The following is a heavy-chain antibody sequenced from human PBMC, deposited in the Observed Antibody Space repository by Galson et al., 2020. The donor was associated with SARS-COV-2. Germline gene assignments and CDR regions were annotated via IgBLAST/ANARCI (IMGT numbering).Heavy chain of an antibody. CDR1: GYTLTELS. V-gene: IGHV1-24*01. Sequence: ASVKVSCRFSGYTLTELSMQWVRQAPGKGLEGMGGFDPEYGDTIYAQKLQGRVTMTEDTSTETAYMELSSLRSEDTAVYSCATAFSYQMLPLNLWGQGTLVTVSS. J-gene: IGHJ5*02. CDR2: FDPEYGDT. CDR3: ATAFSYQMLPLNL. D-gene: IGHD2-2*01.